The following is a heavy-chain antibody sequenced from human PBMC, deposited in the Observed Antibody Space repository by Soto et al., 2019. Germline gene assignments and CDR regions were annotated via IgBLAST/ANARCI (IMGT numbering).Heavy chain of an antibody. V-gene: IGHV3-48*02. CDR1: GFTFSTYT. CDR3: ARLGIAVAGPHGGGLDV. Sequence: EVQLVESGGGLVQPGGSLRLSCAASGFTFSTYTMTWVRQAPGKGLEWLSYISTSSSSIFYADSVRGRFTTSRDNAKNSLYLQMKSLSDEDTAVYYCARLGIAVAGPHGGGLDVWGQGTTVIVSS. CDR2: ISTSSSSI. J-gene: IGHJ6*02. D-gene: IGHD6-19*01.